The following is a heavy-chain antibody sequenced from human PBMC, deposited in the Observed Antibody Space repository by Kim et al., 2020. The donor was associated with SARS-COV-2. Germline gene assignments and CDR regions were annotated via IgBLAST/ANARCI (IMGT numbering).Heavy chain of an antibody. CDR2: ISGSGGST. CDR3: AKAVTDYGSGSYGGYYFDY. J-gene: IGHJ4*02. CDR1: GFTFSSYA. Sequence: GGSLRLSCAASGFTFSSYAMSWVRQAPGKGLEWVSAISGSGGSTYYADSVKGRFTISRDNSKNTLYLQMNSLRAEDTAVYYCAKAVTDYGSGSYGGYYFDYWGQGTLVTVSS. V-gene: IGHV3-23*01. D-gene: IGHD3-10*01.